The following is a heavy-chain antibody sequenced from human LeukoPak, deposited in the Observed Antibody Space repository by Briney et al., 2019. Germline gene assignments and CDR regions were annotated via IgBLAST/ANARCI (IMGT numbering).Heavy chain of an antibody. J-gene: IGHJ4*02. V-gene: IGHV1-46*01. D-gene: IGHD2-8*01. CDR2: INPSSGTT. CDR1: GYTFTSYY. Sequence: ASVKVSCKASGYTFTSYYIHWVRQAPGQGLEWMGIINPSSGTTSYAQKFQGGVTMTRDTSTSTVYMELSSLRSEDTAVYYCARVVSGFDYWGQGTLVTVSS. CDR3: ARVVSGFDY.